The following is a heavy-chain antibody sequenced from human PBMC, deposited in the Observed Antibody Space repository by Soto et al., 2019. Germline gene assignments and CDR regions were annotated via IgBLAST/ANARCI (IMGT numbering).Heavy chain of an antibody. Sequence: SETLSLTCAVYGGSFSGYYWSWIRQPPEKGLEWIGEINHSGSTNYNPSVKSRVTISVDTSKNQFSLKLSSVTAADTAVYYCARGLWAPRFDNWGQGTPVTVPS. J-gene: IGHJ4*02. CDR2: INHSGST. CDR1: GGSFSGYY. D-gene: IGHD3-10*01. V-gene: IGHV4-34*01. CDR3: ARGLWAPRFDN.